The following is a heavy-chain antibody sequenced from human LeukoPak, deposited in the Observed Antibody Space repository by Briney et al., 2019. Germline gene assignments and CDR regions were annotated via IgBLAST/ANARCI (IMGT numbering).Heavy chain of an antibody. CDR3: ARAPTVLIDY. CDR1: GYAFTSYV. J-gene: IGHJ4*02. D-gene: IGHD4-23*01. V-gene: IGHV1-3*01. CDR2: INAGNGNT. Sequence: GASVKVSCKASGYAFTSYVMHWVRQAPGQRLEWMGWINAGNGNTVYSQKFQGRVTITRVTSASTAYMELSSLTSEDTAVYYCARAPTVLIDYWGQGTLVTVSS.